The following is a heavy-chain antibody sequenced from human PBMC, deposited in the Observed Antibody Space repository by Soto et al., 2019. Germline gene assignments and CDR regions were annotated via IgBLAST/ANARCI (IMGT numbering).Heavy chain of an antibody. CDR2: IFHDGTA. J-gene: IGHJ4*02. CDR3: AREGGRGEGYNAVDY. CDR1: GVSISSGNW. D-gene: IGHD2-2*02. V-gene: IGHV4-4*02. Sequence: PSETLSLTCAVSGVSISSGNWWTWVRQSPQRGLEYIGEIFHDGTANYYPSFERRVAISVDTSKNQFSLKLTSVTAADTAIYYCAREGGRGEGYNAVDYWGQGTLVTVSS.